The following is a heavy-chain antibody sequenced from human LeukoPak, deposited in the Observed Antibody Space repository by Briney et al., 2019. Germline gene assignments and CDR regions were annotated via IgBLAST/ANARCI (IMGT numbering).Heavy chain of an antibody. V-gene: IGHV3-11*06. Sequence: PGGSLRLSCAASVLTFSDYYMSCIRQAPGKGRECVSYISSSTSYTTYADSVKGRFTISRDNGKNSLYLQMNSLRSEDTAVYYCARDETYYYDSSGYKAYDAFDIWGQGTMVTVSS. CDR1: VLTFSDYY. J-gene: IGHJ3*02. D-gene: IGHD3-22*01. CDR2: ISSSTSYT. CDR3: ARDETYYYDSSGYKAYDAFDI.